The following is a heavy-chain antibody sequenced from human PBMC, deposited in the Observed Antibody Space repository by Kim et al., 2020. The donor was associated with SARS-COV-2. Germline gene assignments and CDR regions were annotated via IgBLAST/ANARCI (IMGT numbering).Heavy chain of an antibody. CDR1: EFNVGRNY. CDR3: SSQTDRYGHGDF. Sequence: GGSLRLSCAVSEFNVGRNYMTWVRQAPGKGLEWVSLIYSNGDRNYADSVRGRFTISRDRSTNTLFLQMNSLRAEDSAVYYCSSQTDRYGHGDFWGRGTLV. J-gene: IGHJ4*02. CDR2: IYSNGDR. D-gene: IGHD3-16*02. V-gene: IGHV3-53*01.